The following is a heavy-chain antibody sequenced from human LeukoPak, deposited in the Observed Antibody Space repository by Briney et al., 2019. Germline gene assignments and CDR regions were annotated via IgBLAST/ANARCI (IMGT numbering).Heavy chain of an antibody. CDR3: AKELRPNDY. V-gene: IGHV3-30*18. CDR1: GFTFSSYG. J-gene: IGHJ4*02. CDR2: ISYDGSNK. D-gene: IGHD2-15*01. Sequence: GRSLRLSCAASGFTFSSYGMHWVRQAPDKGLEWVAVISYDGSNKYYADSVKGRFTISRDNSKNTLYLQMNSLRAEDTAVYYCAKELRPNDYWGQGTLVTVSS.